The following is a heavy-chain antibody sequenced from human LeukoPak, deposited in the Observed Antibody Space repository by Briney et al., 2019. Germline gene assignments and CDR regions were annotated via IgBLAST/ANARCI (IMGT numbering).Heavy chain of an antibody. CDR2: MNPNTGNT. D-gene: IGHD3-10*01. J-gene: IGHJ4*02. V-gene: IGHV1-8*01. Sequence: GASVKVSCKASGYTFTSYDINWVRQATGQGLEWMGWMNPNTGNTGYVQKFQGRVTMTRSTSISTAYMELSSLRSEDTAMYYCARAIRHMVRGVNTQYYFDSWGRGTLVTVSS. CDR3: ARAIRHMVRGVNTQYYFDS. CDR1: GYTFTSYD.